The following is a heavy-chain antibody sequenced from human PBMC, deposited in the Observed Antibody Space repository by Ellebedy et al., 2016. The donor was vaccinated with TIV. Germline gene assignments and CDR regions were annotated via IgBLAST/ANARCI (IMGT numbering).Heavy chain of an antibody. CDR2: IYPGDSDT. V-gene: IGHV5-51*01. J-gene: IGHJ4*02. CDR1: GYTFISYW. Sequence: GGSLRLXCKGSGYTFISYWIGWVRQMPGKGLEWMGVIYPGDSDTRYSPSFQGQVTISADKSINTAYLQWSSLEASDTAIYYCARRDGDSDFDYWGQGTLVTVSS. CDR3: ARRDGDSDFDY. D-gene: IGHD4-17*01.